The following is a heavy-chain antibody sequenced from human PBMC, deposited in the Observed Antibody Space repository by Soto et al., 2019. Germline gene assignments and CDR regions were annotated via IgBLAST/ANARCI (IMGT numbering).Heavy chain of an antibody. CDR1: GFTFSTYS. V-gene: IGHV3-21*01. J-gene: IGHJ4*02. Sequence: PGGSLRLSCAASGFTFSTYSMNWVRQAPGKGLEWVSSISSSSYYIYYADSVKGRFTISRDNAKNSLFLQMNSLRAEDTAVYYCAKDPLYYDFWSGYSLPNPDYFDYWGQGTLVTVSS. D-gene: IGHD3-3*01. CDR2: ISSSSYYI. CDR3: AKDPLYYDFWSGYSLPNPDYFDY.